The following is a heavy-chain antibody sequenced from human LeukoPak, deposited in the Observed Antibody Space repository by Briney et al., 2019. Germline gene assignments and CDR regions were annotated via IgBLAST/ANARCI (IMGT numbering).Heavy chain of an antibody. D-gene: IGHD3-16*02. CDR1: GGSISSGSYY. Sequence: PSQTLSLTCTVSGGSISSGSYYWSWLRQPAGRELEWIGRIYSTGSTNLNSSLRRRVTISVDTSKNQFSLKLTAVTAADTAVYYCAGGYRYGLGFDPWGQGTLVTVSS. CDR2: IYSTGST. CDR3: AGGYRYGLGFDP. V-gene: IGHV4-61*02. J-gene: IGHJ5*02.